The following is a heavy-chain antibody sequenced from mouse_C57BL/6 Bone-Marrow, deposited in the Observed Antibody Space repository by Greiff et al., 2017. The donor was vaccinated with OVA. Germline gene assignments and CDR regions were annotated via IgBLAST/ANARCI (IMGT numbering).Heavy chain of an antibody. CDR2: IYPGDGDT. Sequence: VQLMESGPELVKPGASVKISCKASGYAFSSSWMNWVKQRPGKGLEWIGRIYPGDGDTNYNGKFKGKATLTADKSSSTAYMQLSSLTSEDSAVYFCAREATVVATDYFDYWGQGTTLTVSS. CDR1: GYAFSSSW. J-gene: IGHJ2*01. V-gene: IGHV1-82*01. D-gene: IGHD1-1*01. CDR3: AREATVVATDYFDY.